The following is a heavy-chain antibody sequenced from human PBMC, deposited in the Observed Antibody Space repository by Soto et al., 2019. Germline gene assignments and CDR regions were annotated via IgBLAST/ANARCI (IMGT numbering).Heavy chain of an antibody. D-gene: IGHD2-8*02. V-gene: IGHV4-34*01. Sequence: QVQLQQWGAGLLKPSETLSLTCAVYGGSFSGYYWTWIRQPPGTGLEWIGEINHSGSTNYNPPLKSRVTISVDTSKNHFSLKLTSVTAADTAVYYCARDKITGLFEYWGQGPLVTVSS. CDR1: GGSFSGYY. J-gene: IGHJ4*02. CDR2: INHSGST. CDR3: ARDKITGLFEY.